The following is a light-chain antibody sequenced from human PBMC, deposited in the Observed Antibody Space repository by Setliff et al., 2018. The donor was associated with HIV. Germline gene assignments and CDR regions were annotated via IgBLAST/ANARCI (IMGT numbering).Light chain of an antibody. CDR2: DVS. Sequence: QSVLTQPRSVSGSPGQSVTISCTGTSSDVGGYNYVSWYQQHPGKAPKLMIYDVSKRPSGVPDRFSGSKSDNTASLTISGLQAEDEADYYCQSSDSSLSGWVFGGGTKVTVL. CDR1: SSDVGGYNY. V-gene: IGLV2-11*01. J-gene: IGLJ3*02. CDR3: QSSDSSLSGWV.